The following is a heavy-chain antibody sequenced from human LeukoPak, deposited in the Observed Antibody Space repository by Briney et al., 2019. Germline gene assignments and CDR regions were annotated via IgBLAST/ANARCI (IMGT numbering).Heavy chain of an antibody. CDR1: GFTFSYHW. D-gene: IGHD5-12*01. J-gene: IGHJ4*02. Sequence: GGSLRLSCAASGFTFSYHWMTWVRQAPGKGLEWVANIKNDGAVKNYVDSVKGRFTISRDNAKNSLYLQMNSLRAEDTAVYYCAKDSYSEGDFWGQGVLVTVSS. CDR3: AKDSYSEGDF. V-gene: IGHV3-7*01. CDR2: IKNDGAVK.